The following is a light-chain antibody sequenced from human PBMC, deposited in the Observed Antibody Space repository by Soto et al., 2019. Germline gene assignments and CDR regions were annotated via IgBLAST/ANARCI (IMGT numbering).Light chain of an antibody. CDR2: DAS. V-gene: IGKV3-11*01. CDR3: QQRSNWPA. Sequence: EIVLTQPPATLSLSPGERATLSCRASQSVSSYLAWYQQKPGQAPRLLIYDASSRATGIPARFSGSGSGTDITLTISSLEPEDFAVYYCQQRSNWPAFGGGTKVDIK. J-gene: IGKJ4*01. CDR1: QSVSSY.